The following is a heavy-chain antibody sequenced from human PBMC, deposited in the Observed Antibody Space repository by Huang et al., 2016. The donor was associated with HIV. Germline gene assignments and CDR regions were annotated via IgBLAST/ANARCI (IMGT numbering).Heavy chain of an antibody. Sequence: EEHLVESGGGLVQPGGSLRLSCEASGFKCRNYWRQWVRQAPGKELRGVSRIKIDGRTTDYADSVKGRFTISRDNAKNTLYLQMSSLTAEDTAIYYCARAGGFEIWGQGTVVTVSS. CDR2: IKIDGRTT. V-gene: IGHV3-74*01. D-gene: IGHD2-15*01. CDR3: ARAGGFEI. CDR1: GFKCRNYW. J-gene: IGHJ3*02.